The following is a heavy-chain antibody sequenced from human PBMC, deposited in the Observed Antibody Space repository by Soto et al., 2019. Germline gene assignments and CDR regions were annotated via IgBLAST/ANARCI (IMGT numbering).Heavy chain of an antibody. CDR2: ISYDGSNK. V-gene: IGHV3-30*18. CDR1: GFNFSSYG. CDR3: AKDLLGPGRAYGMDV. J-gene: IGHJ6*02. D-gene: IGHD7-27*01. Sequence: GGSLRLSCTSSGFNFSSYGMHWVRQAPGKGLEWVAVISYDGSNKYYADSVKGRFTISRDNSKNTLYLQMNSLRAEDTAVYYCAKDLLGPGRAYGMDVWGQGTTVTVSS.